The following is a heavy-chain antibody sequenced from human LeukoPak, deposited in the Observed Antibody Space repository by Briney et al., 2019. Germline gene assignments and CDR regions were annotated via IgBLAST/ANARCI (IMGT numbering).Heavy chain of an antibody. D-gene: IGHD3-3*01. CDR3: VRDWRSFYLDF. V-gene: IGHV3-23*01. J-gene: IGHJ4*02. CDR1: GFNFANHA. CDR2: ISGGGDIT. Sequence: GGSLRLSCAASGFNFANHAMSWVRQTPGKGLEWVSAISGGGDITYYADSVTGRFTISRDNSENTLSLQMNSLRAEDTAVYYCVRDWRSFYLDFWGQGTPVVVSS.